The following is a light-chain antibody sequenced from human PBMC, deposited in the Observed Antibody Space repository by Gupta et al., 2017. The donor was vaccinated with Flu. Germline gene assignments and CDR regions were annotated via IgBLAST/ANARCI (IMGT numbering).Light chain of an antibody. CDR1: QDIASY. CDR2: VAS. CDR3: QQFHSYSFT. Sequence: DIQLTQSPSFLSASVGDRVTITCRVSQDIASYLAWYQQKPGKAPKLLISVASTLQSGVPSRFSGSGSGTEFSLTISSLQPEDFATYHCQQFHSYSFTFGPGTKVDFK. V-gene: IGKV1-9*01. J-gene: IGKJ3*01.